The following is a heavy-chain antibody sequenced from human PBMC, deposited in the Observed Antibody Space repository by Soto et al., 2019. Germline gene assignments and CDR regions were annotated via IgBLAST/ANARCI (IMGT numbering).Heavy chain of an antibody. CDR3: ATPRYSSSWYPSGSCPFDI. Sequence: QVQLVQSGAEVKKPGSSVKVSCKASGGTFSSYAISWVRQAPGQGLEWMGGIIPIFGTANYAQKFQGRVTITADESTSTAYMELSSLRSEDTAVYYCATPRYSSSWYPSGSCPFDIWGQGTMVTVSS. V-gene: IGHV1-69*01. J-gene: IGHJ3*02. D-gene: IGHD6-13*01. CDR1: GGTFSSYA. CDR2: IIPIFGTA.